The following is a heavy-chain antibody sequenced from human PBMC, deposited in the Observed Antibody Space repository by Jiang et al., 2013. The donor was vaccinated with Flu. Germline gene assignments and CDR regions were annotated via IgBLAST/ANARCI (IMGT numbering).Heavy chain of an antibody. CDR1: GGSISSSSYY. CDR2: IYYSGST. Sequence: KPSETLSLTCTVSGGSISSSSYYWGWIRQPPGKGLEWIGSIYYSGSTYYNPSLKSRVTISVDTSKNQFSLKLSSVTAADTAVYYCARLPIRLRLGEWYYYYYMDVWGKGTTVTVSS. D-gene: IGHD3-16*01. CDR3: ARLPIRLRLGEWYYYYYMDV. V-gene: IGHV4-39*01. J-gene: IGHJ6*03.